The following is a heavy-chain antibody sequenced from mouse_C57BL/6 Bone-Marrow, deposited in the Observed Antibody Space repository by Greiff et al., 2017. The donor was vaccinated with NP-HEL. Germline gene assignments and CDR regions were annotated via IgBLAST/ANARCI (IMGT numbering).Heavy chain of an antibody. Sequence: EVQLQQSGPVLVKPGASVKMSCKASGYTFTDYYMNWVKQSHGKSLEWIGVINPYNGGTSYNQKFKGKATLTVDKSSSTAYMELNSLTSEDSAVYYCAREGLRLFAYWGQGTLVTVSA. D-gene: IGHD2-4*01. J-gene: IGHJ3*01. CDR2: INPYNGGT. CDR1: GYTFTDYY. V-gene: IGHV1-19*01. CDR3: AREGLRLFAY.